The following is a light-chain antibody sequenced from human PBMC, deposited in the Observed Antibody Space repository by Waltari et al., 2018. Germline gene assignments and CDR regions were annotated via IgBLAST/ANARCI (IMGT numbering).Light chain of an antibody. Sequence: QSALTLPASVSGSPGQSITISCTGTSSDVGGYNYVSWYQQHPGKAPKLLIHDVSSRPSGVSNRFAGSKSGTTASLTISGLQAEDEADYYCSSYTSSSSVVFGGGTKLTVL. J-gene: IGLJ2*01. CDR1: SSDVGGYNY. CDR2: DVS. CDR3: SSYTSSSSVV. V-gene: IGLV2-14*01.